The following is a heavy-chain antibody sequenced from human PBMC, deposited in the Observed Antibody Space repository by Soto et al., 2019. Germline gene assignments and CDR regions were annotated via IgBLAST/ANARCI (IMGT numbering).Heavy chain of an antibody. D-gene: IGHD6-13*01. Sequence: VQLVQSGAEVKKPGSSVKVSCKASGGTFSSYTISWVRQAPGQGLEWMGRIIPILGIANYAQKFQGRVTITADKSTSTAYMELSSLRSEDTAVYYCARDGSIAAANWFDPWGQGTLVTVSS. CDR3: ARDGSIAAANWFDP. V-gene: IGHV1-69*08. CDR2: IIPILGIA. J-gene: IGHJ5*02. CDR1: GGTFSSYT.